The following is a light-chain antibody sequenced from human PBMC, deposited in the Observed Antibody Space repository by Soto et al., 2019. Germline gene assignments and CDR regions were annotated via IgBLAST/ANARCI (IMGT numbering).Light chain of an antibody. V-gene: IGKV1-5*01. CDR2: DAS. J-gene: IGKJ1*01. Sequence: DIQMTQSPSTLSASVGDRVTITCRASQSISSWLAWYQQKPGKAPKLLIYDASSLESGVPSRFSGSGSGTEFTLPISSLQPDDFATYYCQQYSTYWTFGQGTKVDIK. CDR1: QSISSW. CDR3: QQYSTYWT.